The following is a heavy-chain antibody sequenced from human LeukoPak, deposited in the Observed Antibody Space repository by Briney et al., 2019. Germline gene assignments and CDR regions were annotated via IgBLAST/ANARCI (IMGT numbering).Heavy chain of an antibody. CDR3: ARESGSSGWSTGDY. CDR2: IIPIFGTA. Sequence: ASVKISCKASGGTFSSYAISWVRQAPGQGLEWMGGIIPIFGTANYAQKFQGRVTITADESTSTAYMELSSLRSEDTAVYYCARESGSSGWSTGDYWGQGTLVTVSS. D-gene: IGHD6-19*01. CDR1: GGTFSSYA. J-gene: IGHJ4*02. V-gene: IGHV1-69*13.